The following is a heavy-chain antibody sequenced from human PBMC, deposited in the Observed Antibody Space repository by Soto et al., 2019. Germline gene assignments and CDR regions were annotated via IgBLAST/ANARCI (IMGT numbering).Heavy chain of an antibody. Sequence: PSETLSLTCTVSGGSVSSNDYYWGWIRQPPAKGLEWIGNIDYNGVTSYNPSLKTRVTISRDTSKNQFSLRLTSVTAADTALYSCGTVLVAANKNTESDSWGPGILVTVSS. CDR2: IDYNGVT. CDR1: GGSVSSNDYY. CDR3: GTVLVAANKNTESDS. V-gene: IGHV4-39*01. J-gene: IGHJ4*02. D-gene: IGHD2-15*01.